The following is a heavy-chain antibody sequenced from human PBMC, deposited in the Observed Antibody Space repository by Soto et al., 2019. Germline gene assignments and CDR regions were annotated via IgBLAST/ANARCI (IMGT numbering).Heavy chain of an antibody. Sequence: GGSLSLSCAASGFPFSSYAMHWVRQAPGKGLEWVAVISYDGSNKYYADSVKGRFTISRDNSKNTLYLQTNSLRAEDTAVYYCARDTWRYFDWSGPHYYYYGMDVWGQGTTVTVSS. CDR3: ARDTWRYFDWSGPHYYYYGMDV. CDR2: ISYDGSNK. CDR1: GFPFSSYA. V-gene: IGHV3-30-3*01. J-gene: IGHJ6*02. D-gene: IGHD3-9*01.